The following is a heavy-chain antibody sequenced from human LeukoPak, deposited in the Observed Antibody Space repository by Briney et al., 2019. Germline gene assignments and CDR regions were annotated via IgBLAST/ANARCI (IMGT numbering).Heavy chain of an antibody. Sequence: ASVKVSCKTSGYTFTGYYMHWVRQAPGQGLEWMGRINPNSGGTNYAQKFQGRVTMTRDTSISTAYMELSRLRSDDTAVYYCARDLVGYSYASEGGDYYYYYYMDVWGKGTTVTVSS. CDR2: INPNSGGT. V-gene: IGHV1-2*06. D-gene: IGHD5-18*01. CDR1: GYTFTGYY. CDR3: ARDLVGYSYASEGGDYYYYYYMDV. J-gene: IGHJ6*03.